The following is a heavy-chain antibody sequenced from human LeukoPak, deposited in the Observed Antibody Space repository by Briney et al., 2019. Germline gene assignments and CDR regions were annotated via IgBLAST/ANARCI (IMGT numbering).Heavy chain of an antibody. J-gene: IGHJ4*02. CDR1: GGTFSSYA. D-gene: IGHD3-22*01. V-gene: IGHV1-69*13. CDR2: IIPIFGTA. Sequence: SVKVSCKASGGTFSSYAISWVRQAPGQGLEWMGGIIPIFGTANYAQKFQGRVTITADESTSTAYMELSSLRSEDTAVYYCARAAYYYDSSGYFLDYWGQGTLVTVSS. CDR3: ARAAYYYDSSGYFLDY.